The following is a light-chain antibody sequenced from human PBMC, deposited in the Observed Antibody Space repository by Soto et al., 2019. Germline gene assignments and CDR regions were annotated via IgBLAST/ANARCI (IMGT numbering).Light chain of an antibody. CDR1: SSNIGAGYD. Sequence: QSVLTQPPSVSGAPGQRVTISCTGSSSNIGAGYDVHWYQQLPGTAPKLLIYGNSNRPSGVPDRFPGSKSGPSASLAITGLQAEDQADYYCQSYDSSLSGLVFGTGTKLTVL. CDR3: QSYDSSLSGLV. CDR2: GNS. J-gene: IGLJ1*01. V-gene: IGLV1-40*01.